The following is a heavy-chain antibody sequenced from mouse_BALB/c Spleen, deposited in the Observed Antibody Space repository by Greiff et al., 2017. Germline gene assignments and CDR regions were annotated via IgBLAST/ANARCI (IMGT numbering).Heavy chain of an antibody. Sequence: GQGVESGGGLVKPGGSLKLSCAASGFTFSSYAMSWVRQSPEKRREWVAEISSGGSYTYYPDTVTGRFTISRDNAQNTLYLEMSSLRSEDTAMYYCARPTMITKTFAYWGQGTLVTVSA. CDR3: ARPTMITKTFAY. CDR1: GFTFSSYA. D-gene: IGHD2-4*01. CDR2: ISSGGSYT. V-gene: IGHV5-9-4*01. J-gene: IGHJ3*01.